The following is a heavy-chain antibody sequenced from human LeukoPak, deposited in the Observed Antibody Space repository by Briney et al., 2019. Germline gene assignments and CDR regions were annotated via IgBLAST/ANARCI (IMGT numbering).Heavy chain of an antibody. Sequence: ASLKVSCTASGYTFTSYDINWVRQATGQGLEWMGWMNPNSGNTGYAHKFHGRVTMTRNTSISTAYMELSSLRSEDTAVYYCARTYRSGSYYGYWGQGTLVTVSS. CDR3: ARTYRSGSYYGY. J-gene: IGHJ4*02. D-gene: IGHD3-10*01. V-gene: IGHV1-8*01. CDR1: GYTFTSYD. CDR2: MNPNSGNT.